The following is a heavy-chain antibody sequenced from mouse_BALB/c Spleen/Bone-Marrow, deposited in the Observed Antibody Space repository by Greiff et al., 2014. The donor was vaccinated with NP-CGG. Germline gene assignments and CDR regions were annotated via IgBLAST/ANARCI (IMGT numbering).Heavy chain of an antibody. J-gene: IGHJ3*01. V-gene: IGHV1S81*02. D-gene: IGHD3-1*01. CDR3: TRGLRAWFAY. CDR1: GYTFTSYY. Sequence: VQLQQSGAELVKPGASVKLSCKASGYTFTSYYMYWVKQRPGQGLEWIGGINPSNGGTNFNEKFKSKATLTVGKSSSTAYMQLSSLTSEDSAVYYCTRGLRAWFAYWGQGTLVTVSA. CDR2: INPSNGGT.